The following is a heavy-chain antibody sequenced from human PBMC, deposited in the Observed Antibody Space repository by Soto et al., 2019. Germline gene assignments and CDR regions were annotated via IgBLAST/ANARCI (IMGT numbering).Heavy chain of an antibody. D-gene: IGHD3-3*01. V-gene: IGHV4-34*01. Sequence: PSETLSLTCAVYGGSFSGYYWSWIRQPPGKGLEWIGEINHSGSTNYNPSLKSRVTISVDTSKNQFSLKLSSVTAADTAVYYCASGDSWSGYYDYWGQGTLVTVSS. CDR2: INHSGST. CDR3: ASGDSWSGYYDY. CDR1: GGSFSGYY. J-gene: IGHJ4*02.